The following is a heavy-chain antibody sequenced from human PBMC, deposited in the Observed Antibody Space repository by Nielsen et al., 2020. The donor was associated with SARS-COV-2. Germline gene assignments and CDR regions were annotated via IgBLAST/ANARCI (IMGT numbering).Heavy chain of an antibody. J-gene: IGHJ4*02. CDR3: AKDWTAFVVVPSGGVDY. V-gene: IGHV3-30*18. CDR1: GFTFSTYG. CDR2: ISYDGSNK. Sequence: GESLKISCAASGFTFSTYGMHWVRQAPGKGLEWVAAISYDGSNKYYVDSVKGRFTISRDNSKNTLYLQMSSLREEDTAVYYCAKDWTAFVVVPSGGVDYWGQGTLVTVSS. D-gene: IGHD2-15*01.